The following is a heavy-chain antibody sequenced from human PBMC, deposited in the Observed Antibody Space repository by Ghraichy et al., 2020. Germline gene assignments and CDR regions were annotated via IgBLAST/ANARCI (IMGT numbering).Heavy chain of an antibody. J-gene: IGHJ4*02. D-gene: IGHD5-24*01. CDR2: TGSA. Sequence: SETLTLTCSVSGDSVNGGDHFWTWIRQPPGKGLEWLGYTGSAYSNPSLKGRLTISVDTSNNQFSLNLRSVTAADTAVYFCARARDGYPHYYFDYCGQGVLVTVSS. V-gene: IGHV4-30-4*01. CDR1: GDSVNGGDHF. CDR3: ARARDGYPHYYFDY.